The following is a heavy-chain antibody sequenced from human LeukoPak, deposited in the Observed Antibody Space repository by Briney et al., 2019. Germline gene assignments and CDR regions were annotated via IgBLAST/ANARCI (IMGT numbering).Heavy chain of an antibody. CDR2: ISSSSSYI. J-gene: IGHJ6*02. V-gene: IGHV3-21*01. CDR3: ARTVLGYCSGGSCYSGGLDV. D-gene: IGHD2-15*01. CDR1: GFTFSSYS. Sequence: GGSLRLSCAASGFTFSSYSMNWVRQAPGKGLEWVSSISSSSSYIYYADSVKGRFTISRDNAKNPLYLQMNSLRAEDTAVYYCARTVLGYCSGGSCYSGGLDVWGQGTTVTVSS.